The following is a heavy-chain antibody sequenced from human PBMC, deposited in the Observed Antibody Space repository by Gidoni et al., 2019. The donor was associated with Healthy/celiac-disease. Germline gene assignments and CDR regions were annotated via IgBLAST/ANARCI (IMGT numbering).Heavy chain of an antibody. D-gene: IGHD3-9*01. CDR2: IHYSGST. CDR1: GCSISSSSYY. V-gene: IGHV4-39*01. CDR3: ARHPHYDIPTERWYFDL. J-gene: IGHJ2*01. Sequence: QLQLQESGPGLVKPSETLSLTCPVSGCSISSSSYYWGWLRQPPGKGLEWIGSIHYSGSTYYNPSLKSRVTISVDTSKNQLSLKLSFVTAADTAVYYCARHPHYDIPTERWYFDLWGRGTLVTVSS.